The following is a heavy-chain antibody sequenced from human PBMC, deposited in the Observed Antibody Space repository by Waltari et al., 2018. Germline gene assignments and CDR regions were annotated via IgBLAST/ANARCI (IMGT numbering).Heavy chain of an antibody. V-gene: IGHV4-59*08. Sequence: QVQLQESGPGLVKPSETLSLPCSVSGGSISSSYWSWIRQPPGKGQEWIGYIYYSGSTNYNPSLKSRVTISVDTSKNQFSLKLSSVTAADTAVYYCARLTDFWSGYSHYYYYYMDVWGKGTTVTISS. J-gene: IGHJ6*03. CDR2: IYYSGST. CDR3: ARLTDFWSGYSHYYYYYMDV. CDR1: GGSISSSY. D-gene: IGHD3-3*01.